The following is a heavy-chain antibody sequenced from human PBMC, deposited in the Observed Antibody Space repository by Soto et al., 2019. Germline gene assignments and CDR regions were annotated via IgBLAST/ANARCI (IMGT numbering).Heavy chain of an antibody. V-gene: IGHV4-59*08. CDR2: IYYSGST. J-gene: IGHJ6*03. CDR3: ARGEIQLERRSSSGGLSIYYYYYYMDV. CDR1: GGSISSYY. D-gene: IGHD1-1*01. Sequence: QVQLQESGPGLVKPSETLSLTCTVSGGSISSYYWSWIRQPPGKGLEWIGYIYYSGSTNYNPSLKSRVTISVDTSKNQFSLKLSSVTAADTAVYYCARGEIQLERRSSSGGLSIYYYYYYMDVWGKGTTVTVSS.